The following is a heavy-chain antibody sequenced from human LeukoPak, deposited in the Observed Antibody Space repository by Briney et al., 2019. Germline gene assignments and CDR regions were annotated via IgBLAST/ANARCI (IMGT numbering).Heavy chain of an antibody. J-gene: IGHJ5*02. V-gene: IGHV3-30*18. D-gene: IGHD1-26*01. CDR3: AKDYEVGPSNWFDP. Sequence: GGSLRLSCAASGFTVSSNYMHWVRQAPGKGLEWVAVISYDGSNKYYADSVKGRFTISRDNSKNTLYLQMNSLRAEDTAAYYCAKDYEVGPSNWFDPWGQGTLVTVSS. CDR1: GFTVSSNY. CDR2: ISYDGSNK.